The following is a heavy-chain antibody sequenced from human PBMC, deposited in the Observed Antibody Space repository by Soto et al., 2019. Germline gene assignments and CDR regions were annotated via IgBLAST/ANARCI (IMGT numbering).Heavy chain of an antibody. D-gene: IGHD3-3*01. J-gene: IGHJ4*02. Sequence: QVQLVQSGAEVKKPGSSMKVSCKASGGTFSTYTISWVRQAPRQGLQWMGGVIPIVGTVTYAQKFQGRVTITADKSTTTVYMELSNLTSDDTAVYYCARTEWRSTRGDYWGQGTLVTVSS. CDR2: VIPIVGTV. CDR3: ARTEWRSTRGDY. V-gene: IGHV1-69*06. CDR1: GGTFSTYT.